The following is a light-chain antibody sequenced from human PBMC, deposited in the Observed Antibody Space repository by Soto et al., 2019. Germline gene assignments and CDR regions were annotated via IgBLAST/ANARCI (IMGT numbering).Light chain of an antibody. CDR3: CSYAGSYTHV. CDR2: DVS. V-gene: IGLV2-11*01. Sequence: QSALTQPRSVSGSPGQSXTISCTGTSSDVGGYNYVSWYQQHPGKAPKLMIYDVSKRPSGVPDRFPGSKSGNTASLTISGLQAEDEADYYCCSYAGSYTHVFGTGTKLTVL. J-gene: IGLJ1*01. CDR1: SSDVGGYNY.